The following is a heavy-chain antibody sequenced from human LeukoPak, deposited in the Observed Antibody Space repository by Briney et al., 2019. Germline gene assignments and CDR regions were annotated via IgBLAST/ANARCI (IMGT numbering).Heavy chain of an antibody. V-gene: IGHV1-2*02. CDR1: GYTFTGYY. CDR2: INPNSGGT. D-gene: IGHD3-10*01. J-gene: IGHJ4*02. Sequence: EASVKVSCKASGYTFTGYYMHWVRQAPGQGLEWMGWINPNSGGTNYAQKFQGRVTMTRDTSISTAYMELSRLRSDDTAVYYSARGSGASRSFLNYWGQGTLVTVSS. CDR3: ARGSGASRSFLNY.